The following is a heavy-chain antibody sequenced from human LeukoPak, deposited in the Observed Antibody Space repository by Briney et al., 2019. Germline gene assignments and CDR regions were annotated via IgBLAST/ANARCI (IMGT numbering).Heavy chain of an antibody. D-gene: IGHD6-19*01. CDR3: ASRNRVAGFFNY. Sequence: SEALSLTCTVSGGSLSSYYWRWIWQPPREGRERGGYIYYSGSTNYNPSLKSRVTISVDKSKNQFSLKLSSVTAADTAVYYCASRNRVAGFFNYWGQGTLVTASS. CDR2: IYYSGST. J-gene: IGHJ4*02. V-gene: IGHV4-59*01. CDR1: GGSLSSYY.